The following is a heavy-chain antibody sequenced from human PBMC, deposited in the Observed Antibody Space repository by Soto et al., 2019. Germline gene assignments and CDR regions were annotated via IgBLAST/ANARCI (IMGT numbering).Heavy chain of an antibody. V-gene: IGHV4-59*12. D-gene: IGHD3-10*01. Sequence: LETLSLTCTVSGGSISSYFWSWIRQPPGKGLEWIGYISYSGSTTYSPSLKSRVTISVDTSKNQFSLKMSSVTAADTAVYYCARGQKRSGSYYTNYYYYGMDVWGQGTTVTVSS. CDR1: GGSISSYF. CDR2: ISYSGST. J-gene: IGHJ6*02. CDR3: ARGQKRSGSYYTNYYYYGMDV.